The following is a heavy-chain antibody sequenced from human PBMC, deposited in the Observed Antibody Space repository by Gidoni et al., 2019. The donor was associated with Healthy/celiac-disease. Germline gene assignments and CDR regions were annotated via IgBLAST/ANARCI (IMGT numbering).Heavy chain of an antibody. J-gene: IGHJ4*02. V-gene: IGHV4-30-4*08. D-gene: IGHD5-18*01. CDR2: IYYSGST. CDR1: GGSLSSGDYY. CDR3: AREGPGIQFDY. Sequence: QVQLQESGPGLVKPSQTLSLTCTVSGGSLSSGDYYWSWIRQPPGKGLAWIGYIYYSGSTYSNPSLKSRVNIAVDTSKNQFSRKLSSVTAAETAGYYWAREGPGIQFDYWGQGTLVTVSS.